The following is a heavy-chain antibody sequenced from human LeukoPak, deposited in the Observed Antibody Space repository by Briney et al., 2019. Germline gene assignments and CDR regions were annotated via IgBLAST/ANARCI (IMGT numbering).Heavy chain of an antibody. CDR2: ISGSGGST. D-gene: IGHD3-16*01. CDR3: AKVRGGNKVPRGLGWVGP. Sequence: GGSLRLSCAASGFTFSSYAMSWVRQAPGKGLEWVSAISGSGGSTYYADSVKGRFTISRDNSKNTLYLQMNSLRAEDTAVYFWAKVRGGNKVPRGLGWVGPWGQGTLVTVSS. V-gene: IGHV3-23*01. CDR1: GFTFSSYA. J-gene: IGHJ5*02.